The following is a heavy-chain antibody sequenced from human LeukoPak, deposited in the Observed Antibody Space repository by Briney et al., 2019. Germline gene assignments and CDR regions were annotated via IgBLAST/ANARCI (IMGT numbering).Heavy chain of an antibody. D-gene: IGHD6-19*01. CDR2: ISSSGSTI. Sequence: GGSLRLSCAASGFTFSDYYMSWIRQAPGKGLEWVSYISSSGSTIYYADSVKGRFTISRDNAKNSLYLQMSSLRAEDTAVYYCARDFFSPNVAVAGTDYWGQGTLVTVSS. J-gene: IGHJ4*02. CDR1: GFTFSDYY. V-gene: IGHV3-11*04. CDR3: ARDFFSPNVAVAGTDY.